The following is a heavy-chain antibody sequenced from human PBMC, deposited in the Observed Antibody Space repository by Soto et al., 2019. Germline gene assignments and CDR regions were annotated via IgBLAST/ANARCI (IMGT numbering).Heavy chain of an antibody. CDR1: GGSISSYY. J-gene: IGHJ2*01. D-gene: IGHD3-22*01. CDR2: IYYSGST. V-gene: IGHV4-59*01. CDR3: ARKSSYDSSGYYRYFDL. Sequence: QVQLQESGPGLVKPSETLSLTCTVSGGSISSYYWSWIRQPPGKGLEWIGYIYYSGSTNYNPSLKSRVTISVDTSKNQFSLKLSSVTAADTAVYYCARKSSYDSSGYYRYFDLWGRGTLVTVSS.